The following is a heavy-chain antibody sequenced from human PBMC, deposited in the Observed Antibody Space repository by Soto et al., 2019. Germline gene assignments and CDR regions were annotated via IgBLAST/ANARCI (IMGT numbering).Heavy chain of an antibody. CDR3: ATEPLDTLLGIKIFGVVSPRYDHGMDL. CDR1: GFTFSSYA. V-gene: IGHV3-23*01. CDR2: ISGSGGST. J-gene: IGHJ6*02. Sequence: EVQLLESGGGLVQPGGSLRLSCAASGFTFSSYAMSWVRQAPGKGLEWVSAISGSGGSTYYADSVKGRFTISRDNSKNTLHLQMNILRAKDTAVDYCATEPLDTLLGIKIFGVVSPRYDHGMDLWGQGTTVTVSS. D-gene: IGHD3-3*01.